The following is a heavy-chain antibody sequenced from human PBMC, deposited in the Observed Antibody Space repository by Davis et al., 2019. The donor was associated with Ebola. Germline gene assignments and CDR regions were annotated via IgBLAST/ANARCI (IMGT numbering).Heavy chain of an antibody. Sequence: AASVKVSCKASGGTFSSYAISWVRQAPGQGLEWMGGIIPIFGTANYAQKFQGRVTITADESTSTAYMELSSLRSEDTAVYYCAREDDYLTPTFGYWGQGTLVTVSS. D-gene: IGHD2/OR15-2a*01. CDR3: AREDDYLTPTFGY. CDR2: IIPIFGTA. V-gene: IGHV1-69*13. J-gene: IGHJ4*02. CDR1: GGTFSSYA.